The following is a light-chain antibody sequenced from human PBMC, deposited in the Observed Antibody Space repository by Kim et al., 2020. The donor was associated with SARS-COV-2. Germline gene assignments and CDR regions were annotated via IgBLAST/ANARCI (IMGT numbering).Light chain of an antibody. Sequence: GDRVTITCQASQDISNYLNWYQQKPEKAPKVLIYDASTLATGVPSRFSGSGSGTDFTFTISSLQPEDVATYFCQQCVNLPITFGQGTRLEIK. CDR1: QDISNY. CDR2: DAS. J-gene: IGKJ5*01. CDR3: QQCVNLPIT. V-gene: IGKV1-33*01.